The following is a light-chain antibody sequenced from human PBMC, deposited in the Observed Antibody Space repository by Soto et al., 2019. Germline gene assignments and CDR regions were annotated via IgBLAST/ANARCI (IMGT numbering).Light chain of an antibody. CDR3: QQTYSRVLS. CDR2: GTS. CDR1: QSISTY. J-gene: IGKJ4*01. V-gene: IGKV1-39*01. Sequence: DIQMTQSPSSLSASVGDRVTITCRASQSISTYLNWLQQKPGKAPEVLIYGTSSLQSGVPVRFSGSGSGTEFTLSISSLQPVDVATYYCQQTYSRVLSFGGGTKVDIK.